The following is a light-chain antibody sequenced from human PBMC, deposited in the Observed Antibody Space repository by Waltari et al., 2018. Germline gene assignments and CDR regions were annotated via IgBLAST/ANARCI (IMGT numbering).Light chain of an antibody. CDR3: QQYHSAPIT. J-gene: IGKJ5*01. V-gene: IGKV4-1*01. Sequence: DIVMTQSPDSLAVSLGERATIHCRPSQSILRTSNNTNYLAWYQQKPGQPPRLLIYWAFTRAFGVPDRFRGSASGTDFTLTISSLQAEDVAIYYCQQYHSAPITFGQGTRLEIK. CDR1: QSILRTSNNTNY. CDR2: WAF.